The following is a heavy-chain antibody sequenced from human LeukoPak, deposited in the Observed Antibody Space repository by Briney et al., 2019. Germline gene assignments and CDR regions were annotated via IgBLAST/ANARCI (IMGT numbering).Heavy chain of an antibody. V-gene: IGHV1-2*02. CDR1: GYTFTGYY. D-gene: IGHD3-10*01. Sequence: ASVKVSCKASGYTFTGYYMHWVRQAPGQGLEWMGWINPNSGGTNYAQKFQGRVTMTRDTSISTAYMELSRLRSDDTAVYYCARARRYCSGIPQPYYYYMDVWGKGTTVTVSS. CDR3: ARARRYCSGIPQPYYYYMDV. CDR2: INPNSGGT. J-gene: IGHJ6*03.